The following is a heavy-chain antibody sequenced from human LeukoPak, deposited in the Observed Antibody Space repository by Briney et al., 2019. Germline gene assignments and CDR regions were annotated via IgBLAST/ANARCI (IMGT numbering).Heavy chain of an antibody. V-gene: IGHV3-48*04. D-gene: IGHD2-15*01. CDR3: ARSVVAATETFDY. J-gene: IGHJ4*02. Sequence: PGGSLRLSCAASGFTFSSFWMHWVRQAPGKGLEWVSYISSSGSTIYYADSVKGRFTISRDNAKNSLYLQMNSLRAEDTAVYYCARSVVAATETFDYWGQGTLVTVSS. CDR2: ISSSGSTI. CDR1: GFTFSSFW.